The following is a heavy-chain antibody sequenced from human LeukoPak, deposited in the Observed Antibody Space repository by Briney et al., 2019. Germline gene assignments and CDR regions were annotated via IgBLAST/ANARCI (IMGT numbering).Heavy chain of an antibody. V-gene: IGHV3-30*02. J-gene: IGHJ5*01. D-gene: IGHD6-19*01. CDR1: GFTFSNYG. Sequence: GGSLRLSCAASGFTFSNYGMHWVRQAPGKGLEWVAFTRSDGNDKYYADSVKGRFTISRDNAKNSLYLQMNSLRAEDTAVYYCARDPEMWAVAGSSNWFDSWGQGTLVTVSS. CDR3: ARDPEMWAVAGSSNWFDS. CDR2: TRSDGNDK.